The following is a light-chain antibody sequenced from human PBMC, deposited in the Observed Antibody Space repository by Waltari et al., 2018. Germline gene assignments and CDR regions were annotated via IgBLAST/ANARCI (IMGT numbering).Light chain of an antibody. J-gene: IGKJ4*01. CDR3: QQRSRWPLT. CDR1: QSISSY. Sequence: EVVLTQSPATLSLSPGERATLSCRASQSISSYLGWYQQKVGQPPRLLIYDASTRASGVPARFSGSGSGTDFTLTIGSLEPEDFAVYYCQQRSRWPLTFGGGTKVEIK. CDR2: DAS. V-gene: IGKV3-11*01.